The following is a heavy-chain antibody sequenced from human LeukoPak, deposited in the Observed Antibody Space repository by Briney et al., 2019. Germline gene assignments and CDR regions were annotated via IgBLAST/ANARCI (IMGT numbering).Heavy chain of an antibody. CDR3: AREFCSSTNCYFDY. Sequence: GGSLRLSFAASGFTFSNYWMTWVRQAPGKGLEWVASIKQDGSEKYYVDSVKGRFTISRDNAKNSLYLQMNSLRAEDTAVYYCAREFCSSTNCYFDYWGQGTLVTVSS. V-gene: IGHV3-7*01. CDR1: GFTFSNYW. D-gene: IGHD2-2*01. J-gene: IGHJ4*02. CDR2: IKQDGSEK.